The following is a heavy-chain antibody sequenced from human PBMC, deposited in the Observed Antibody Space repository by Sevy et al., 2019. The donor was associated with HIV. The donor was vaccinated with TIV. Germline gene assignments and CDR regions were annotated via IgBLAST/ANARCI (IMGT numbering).Heavy chain of an antibody. V-gene: IGHV3-7*01. J-gene: IGHJ4*02. Sequence: GGSLRLSCAASGFTFSDYFMGWVRQAPGKGLEWVANVDQDGSQKYYVGSVRGRFTISGDNAKNSVYLQMNRLRLDDTAVYYCARELWPGDYWGQGTLVTVSS. CDR1: GFTFSDYF. CDR2: VDQDGSQK. D-gene: IGHD2-21*01. CDR3: ARELWPGDY.